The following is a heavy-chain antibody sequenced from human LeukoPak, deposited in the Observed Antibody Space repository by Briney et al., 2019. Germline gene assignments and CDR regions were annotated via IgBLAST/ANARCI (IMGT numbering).Heavy chain of an antibody. CDR1: GFTFTTYT. J-gene: IGHJ4*02. CDR2: INAGNGNT. Sequence: ASVKVSCKASGFTFTTYTMHWVRQAPGQRLEWMGWINAGNGNTKYSQKFQGRVTITRDTSASTAYMELSSLRSEDTAVYYCARTTAMVTIFDYWGQGTLVTVSS. CDR3: ARTTAMVTIFDY. V-gene: IGHV1-3*01. D-gene: IGHD5-18*01.